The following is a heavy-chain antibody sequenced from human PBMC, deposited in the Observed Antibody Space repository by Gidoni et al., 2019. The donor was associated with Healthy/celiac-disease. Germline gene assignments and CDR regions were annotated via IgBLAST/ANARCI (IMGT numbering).Heavy chain of an antibody. CDR2: ISGSGGST. CDR1: GLHFSSYA. Sequence: EVQLLESGGGLVQPGVSLRLSCAASGLHFSSYAMSWVRQAPGKGLEWVSAISGSGGSTYYADSVKGRFTISRDNSKNTLYLQMNSLRAEDTAVYYCAKDLRRSGGLDYWGQGTLVTVSS. CDR3: AKDLRRSGGLDY. J-gene: IGHJ4*02. V-gene: IGHV3-23*01. D-gene: IGHD3-16*01.